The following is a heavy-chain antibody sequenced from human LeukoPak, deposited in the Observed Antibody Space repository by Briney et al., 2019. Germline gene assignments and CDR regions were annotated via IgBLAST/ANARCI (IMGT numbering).Heavy chain of an antibody. V-gene: IGHV1-69*04. D-gene: IGHD5-18*01. J-gene: IGHJ6*02. CDR3: ARGYFGYSYGSEYYYGMDV. CDR2: IIPILGIA. Sequence: GASVKLSCKASGGTFSSYAISWVRQAPGQGLEWMGRIIPILGIANYAQKFQGRVTITADKSTSTAYMELSSLRSEDTAVYYCARGYFGYSYGSEYYYGMDVWGQGTTVTVSS. CDR1: GGTFSSYA.